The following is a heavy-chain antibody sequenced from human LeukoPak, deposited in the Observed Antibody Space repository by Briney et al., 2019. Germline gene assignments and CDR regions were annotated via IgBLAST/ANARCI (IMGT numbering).Heavy chain of an antibody. CDR3: ARVDFWSGYIDY. V-gene: IGHV4-61*09. CDR1: GGSISSVSYY. CDR2: IYTSGST. J-gene: IGHJ4*01. Sequence: PSQTLSLTCTVSGGSISSVSYYWSWIRQPAGMGLEWIGHIYTSGSTDYNPSLKSRVTISVDTSKNQFSLKLSSVTAADTAVYYCARVDFWSGYIDYWGQGTLVTVSS. D-gene: IGHD3-3*01.